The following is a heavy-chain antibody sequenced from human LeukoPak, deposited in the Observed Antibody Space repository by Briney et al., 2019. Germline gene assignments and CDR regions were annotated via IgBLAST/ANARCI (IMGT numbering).Heavy chain of an antibody. Sequence: GGSLGLSCAASGFTFSSHAMSWVRQAPGKGLEWVSAISGSGGSTYYADSVKGRFTISRDNSKNTLYLQMNSLRAEDTAVYYCAKGYGYSYSSGWYSNYFDYWGQGTLVTVSS. CDR3: AKGYGYSYSSGWYSNYFDY. V-gene: IGHV3-23*01. CDR1: GFTFSSHA. J-gene: IGHJ4*02. CDR2: ISGSGGST. D-gene: IGHD6-19*01.